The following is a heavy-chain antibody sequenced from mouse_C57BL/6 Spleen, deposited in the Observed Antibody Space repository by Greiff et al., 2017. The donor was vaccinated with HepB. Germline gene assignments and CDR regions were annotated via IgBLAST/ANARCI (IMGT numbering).Heavy chain of an antibody. J-gene: IGHJ2*01. CDR2: IHPNSGST. Sequence: VQLQQPGAELVKPGASVKLSCKASGYTFTSYWMHWVKQRPGQGLEWIGMIHPNSGSTNYNEKFKSKATLTVDKSSSTAYMQRSSLTSEDAAVYCCGRGPFYITTVVAPDYWGKGTTLTVSS. D-gene: IGHD1-1*01. V-gene: IGHV1-64*01. CDR1: GYTFTSYW. CDR3: GRGPFYITTVVAPDY.